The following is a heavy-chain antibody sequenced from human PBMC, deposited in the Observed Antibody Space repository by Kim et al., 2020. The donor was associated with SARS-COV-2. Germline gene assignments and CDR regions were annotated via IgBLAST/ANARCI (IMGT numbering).Heavy chain of an antibody. CDR1: GFSFSNHW. Sequence: GGSLRLSCAASGFSFSNHWMTWVRQAPGRGPEWVANINQHGSEKYYVASVGGRFTISRNDAQNSLYLQMNSLRAEDTATSYCARNNAMDVWGQGTTVTVSS. V-gene: IGHV3-7*03. J-gene: IGHJ6*02. CDR2: INQHGSEK. CDR3: ARNNAMDV.